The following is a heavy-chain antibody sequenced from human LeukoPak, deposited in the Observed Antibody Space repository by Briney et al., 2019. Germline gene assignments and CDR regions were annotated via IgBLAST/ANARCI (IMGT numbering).Heavy chain of an antibody. Sequence: GGSLRLSCAASGFTFSTFAMIWVRQPPGKGLEWVSSIFQGGGEIHYADSVRGRFTISRDNSKSTLYLQMGSLRAEDMAVYYCARDAGSGSYGAFDIWGQGTMVTVSS. D-gene: IGHD1-26*01. V-gene: IGHV3-23*01. CDR2: IFQGGGEI. CDR1: GFTFSTFA. CDR3: ARDAGSGSYGAFDI. J-gene: IGHJ3*02.